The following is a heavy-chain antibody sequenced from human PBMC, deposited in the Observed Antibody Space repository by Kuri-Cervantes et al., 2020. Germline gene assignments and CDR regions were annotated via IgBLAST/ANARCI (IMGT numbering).Heavy chain of an antibody. D-gene: IGHD6-13*01. CDR1: GGTFSSYA. V-gene: IGHV1-69*13. CDR2: IIPIFGTA. J-gene: IGHJ4*02. CDR3: ASWSGDGPAAAGTKLNDGKVLYDY. Sequence: SVKVSCKASGGTFSSYAISWVRQAPGQGLEWMGGIIPIFGTANYAQKFQGRVTITADESTSTAYMELSSLRAEDTAVYYCASWSGDGPAAAGTKLNDGKVLYDYWGQGTLVTVSS.